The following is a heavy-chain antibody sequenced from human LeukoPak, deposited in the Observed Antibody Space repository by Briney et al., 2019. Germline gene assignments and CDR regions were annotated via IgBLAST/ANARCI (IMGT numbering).Heavy chain of an antibody. D-gene: IGHD1-26*01. CDR3: ALVGATGAFDI. CDR1: GFTFSSYW. J-gene: IGHJ3*02. Sequence: PGGSLRLSCAASGFTFSSYWMHWVRQAPGKGLVWVSRINTDGSSTSYADSVKGRFTISRDNAKNTLYLQMNSLRAEDTAVYYCALVGATGAFDIWGQGTMVTVSS. V-gene: IGHV3-74*01. CDR2: INTDGSST.